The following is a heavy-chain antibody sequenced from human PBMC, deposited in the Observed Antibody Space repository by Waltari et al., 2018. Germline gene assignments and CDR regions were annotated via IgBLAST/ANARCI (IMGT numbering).Heavy chain of an antibody. CDR1: GGSISSGGYS. D-gene: IGHD3-10*01. CDR3: ARGYGSGSYYKFDS. CDR2: IYHTGST. V-gene: IGHV4-30-2*01. J-gene: IGHJ4*02. Sequence: QLQLQESGSRLVKPSQTLSLTCAVSGGSISSGGYSWGWIRQPPGKGLEWSGYIYHTGSTYYNPSLKGRLTLVLDRAKNQFSRRLSSVTAADTALYYCARGYGSGSYYKFDSWGQGTLVTVSS.